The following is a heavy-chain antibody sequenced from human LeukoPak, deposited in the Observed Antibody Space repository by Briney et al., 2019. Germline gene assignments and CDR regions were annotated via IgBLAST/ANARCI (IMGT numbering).Heavy chain of an antibody. D-gene: IGHD2-21*02. CDR2: ISSSGSTI. CDR1: GFTFSSYW. Sequence: GGSLRLSCTASGFTFSSYWMHWVRQAPGKGLEWVSYISSSGSTIYYADSVKGRFTISRDNAKNSLYLQMNSLRAEDTAVYYCASVTRHDLDYWGQGTLVTVSS. CDR3: ASVTRHDLDY. V-gene: IGHV3-48*04. J-gene: IGHJ4*02.